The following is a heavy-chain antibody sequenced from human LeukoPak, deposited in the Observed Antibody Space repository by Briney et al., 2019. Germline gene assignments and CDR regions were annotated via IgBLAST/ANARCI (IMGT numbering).Heavy chain of an antibody. CDR2: ISAYNGNT. CDR3: TRDLPYSSSWESIDY. J-gene: IGHJ4*02. D-gene: IGHD6-13*01. Sequence: GASVKVSCKASGYTFTGYYMHWVRQAPGQGLEWMGWISAYNGNTNYAQKLQGRVTMTTDTSTSTAYMELRSLRSDDTAVYYCTRDLPYSSSWESIDYWGQGTLVTVSS. CDR1: GYTFTGYY. V-gene: IGHV1-18*04.